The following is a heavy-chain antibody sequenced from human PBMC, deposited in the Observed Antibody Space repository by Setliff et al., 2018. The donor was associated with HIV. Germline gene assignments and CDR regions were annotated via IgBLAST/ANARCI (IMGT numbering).Heavy chain of an antibody. Sequence: ASVKVSCKASGYTFTSYGISWVRQAPGQGLEWMGWISAYKGNTNYAQKLQGRVTMTTDTSTSTAYMELRILRSDDTAVYYCARDRKISAAGRPCYYHGMDVWGQGTTVTVSS. CDR2: ISAYKGNT. CDR3: ARDRKISAAGRPCYYHGMDV. J-gene: IGHJ6*02. CDR1: GYTFTSYG. V-gene: IGHV1-18*01. D-gene: IGHD6-13*01.